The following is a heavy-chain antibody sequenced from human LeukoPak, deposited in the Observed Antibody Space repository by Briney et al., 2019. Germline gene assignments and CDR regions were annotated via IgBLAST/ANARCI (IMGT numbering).Heavy chain of an antibody. CDR1: GFTFSSYG. V-gene: IGHV3-30*02. CDR3: AKRGVVPAAFAY. CDR2: IRYDGSNK. Sequence: TGGSLRLSCAASGFTFSSYGMHWVRQAPGKGLEWVAFIRYDGSNKYYADSVKGRFTISRDNSKNTLYLQMNSLRAEDTAVYYCAKRGVVPAAFAYWGKGTLVTVST. D-gene: IGHD2-2*01. J-gene: IGHJ4*02.